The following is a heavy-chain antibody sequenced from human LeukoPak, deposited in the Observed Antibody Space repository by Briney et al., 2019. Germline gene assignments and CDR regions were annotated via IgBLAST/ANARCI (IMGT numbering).Heavy chain of an antibody. J-gene: IGHJ4*02. V-gene: IGHV1-3*01. CDR3: ARPIGVSGWYDY. CDR1: GYTFTSYA. CDR2: INAGNGNT. Sequence: ASVKVSCKASGYTFTSYAMHWVRQAPGQRLEWMGWINAGNGNTKYSQKFQGRVTITRDTSASTAYMELSSPRSEDTAVYYCARPIGVSGWYDYWGQGTLVTVSS. D-gene: IGHD6-19*01.